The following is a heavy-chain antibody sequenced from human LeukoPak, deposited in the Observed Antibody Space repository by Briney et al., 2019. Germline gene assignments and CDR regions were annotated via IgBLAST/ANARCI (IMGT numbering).Heavy chain of an antibody. CDR2: IKSKTDGGTT. D-gene: IGHD1-20*01. CDR1: GFTFSNAW. CDR3: TAVITGTTYYFDY. V-gene: IGHV3-15*01. Sequence: PGGSLRLSRAASGFTFSNAWMSWVRQAPGKGLEWVGRIKSKTDGGTTDYAAPVKGRFTISRDDSKNTLYLQMNSLKTEDTAVYYCTAVITGTTYYFDYWGQGTLVTVSS. J-gene: IGHJ4*02.